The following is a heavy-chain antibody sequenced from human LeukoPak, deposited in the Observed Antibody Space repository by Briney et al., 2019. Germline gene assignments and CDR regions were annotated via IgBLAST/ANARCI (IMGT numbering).Heavy chain of an antibody. CDR3: ARIRDGYNDAYDI. D-gene: IGHD5-24*01. J-gene: IGHJ3*02. CDR1: GYTFTSYD. CDR2: MNPNSGNT. V-gene: IGHV1-8*01. Sequence: SVKVSCKASGYTFTSYDINWVRQATGQGLEWMGWMNPNSGNTGYAQKFQGRVTMTRNTSISTAYMELSSLRSEDTAVYYCARIRDGYNDAYDIWGQGTMVTVPS.